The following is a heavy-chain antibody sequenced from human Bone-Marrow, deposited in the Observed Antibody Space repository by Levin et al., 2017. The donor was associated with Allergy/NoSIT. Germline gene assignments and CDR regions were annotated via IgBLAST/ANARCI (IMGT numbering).Heavy chain of an antibody. CDR2: ISWNSGSI. J-gene: IGHJ5*02. Sequence: GGSLRLSCAASGFSFDDYAMHWVRQGPGKGLEWVSGISWNSGSIGYADSVRGRFTISRDNAKNSLYLQMNSLRPEDTALYYCVKDATSSPRTKNWFDPWGQGTLVTVSS. D-gene: IGHD2-2*01. CDR3: VKDATSSPRTKNWFDP. V-gene: IGHV3-9*01. CDR1: GFSFDDYA.